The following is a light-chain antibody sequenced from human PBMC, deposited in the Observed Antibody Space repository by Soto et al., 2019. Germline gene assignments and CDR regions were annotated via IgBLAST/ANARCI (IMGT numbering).Light chain of an antibody. V-gene: IGLV2-23*01. CDR3: CSYAGSSTLDV. Sequence: QFFLTHPASLSGSPAHPSTFPATGTRGVVGSYNLVSWYQQHPGKAPKLMIYEGSKRPSGVSNRFSGSKSGNTASLTISGLQAEDEADYYCCSYAGSSTLDVFGTGTKVTVL. J-gene: IGLJ1*01. CDR1: RGVVGSYNL. CDR2: EGS.